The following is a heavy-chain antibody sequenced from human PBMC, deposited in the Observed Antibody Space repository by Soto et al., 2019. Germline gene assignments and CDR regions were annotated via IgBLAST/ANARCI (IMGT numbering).Heavy chain of an antibody. CDR1: GFTFSSYA. J-gene: IGHJ6*02. CDR2: ISGSGGST. CDR3: AKDLSGYSYYGMDV. D-gene: IGHD5-18*01. V-gene: IGHV3-23*01. Sequence: PGGSLRLSCAASGFTFSSYAMSWVRQAPGKGLEWVSAISGSGGSTYYADSVKGRFTISRDNSKNTLYLQMNSLRAEDTAVYYCAKDLSGYSYYGMDVWGQGTTVTVSS.